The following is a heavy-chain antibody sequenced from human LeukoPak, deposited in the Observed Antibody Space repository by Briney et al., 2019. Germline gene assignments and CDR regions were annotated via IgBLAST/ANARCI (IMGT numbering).Heavy chain of an antibody. CDR3: ARGLIAAAGTGYYYSYGMDV. V-gene: IGHV3-7*04. Sequence: GGSLRLSCAASGFTFSNYWMSWVRQAPGKGLEWVANIKQHGSEKYYVESAKGRFTISRDNAKNSLSLQMNTLRAEDSAVYYCARGLIAAAGTGYYYSYGMDVWGQGTTVTVSS. CDR1: GFTFSNYW. CDR2: IKQHGSEK. D-gene: IGHD6-13*01. J-gene: IGHJ6*02.